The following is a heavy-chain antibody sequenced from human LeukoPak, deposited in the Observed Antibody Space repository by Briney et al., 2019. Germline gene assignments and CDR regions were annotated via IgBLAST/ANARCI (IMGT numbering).Heavy chain of an antibody. J-gene: IGHJ3*02. CDR1: GGSISSGDYY. CDR3: ARGGYSGYVSAFDI. Sequence: PSETLSLTCTVSGGSISSGDYYWSWIRQPPGKGLEWIGYIYYSGSTYYNPSLKSRVTISVDRSKNQFSLKLSSVTAADTAVYYCARGGYSGYVSAFDIWGQGTMVTVSS. V-gene: IGHV4-30-4*01. CDR2: IYYSGST. D-gene: IGHD5-12*01.